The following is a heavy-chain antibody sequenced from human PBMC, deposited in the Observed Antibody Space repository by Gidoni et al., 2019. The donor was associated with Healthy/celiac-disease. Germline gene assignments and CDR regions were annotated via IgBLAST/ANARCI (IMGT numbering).Heavy chain of an antibody. CDR3: ARAPGSVTMVRGVMPYFDY. D-gene: IGHD3-10*01. V-gene: IGHV3-48*03. CDR1: GFTFSSYE. J-gene: IGHJ4*02. CDR2: ISSSGSTI. Sequence: EVQLVESGGGLVQPGGSLRLSCAASGFTFSSYEMNWVSYISSSGSTIYYADSVKGRFTISRDNAKNSLYLQMNSLRAEDTAVYYCARAPGSVTMVRGVMPYFDYWGQGTLVTVSS.